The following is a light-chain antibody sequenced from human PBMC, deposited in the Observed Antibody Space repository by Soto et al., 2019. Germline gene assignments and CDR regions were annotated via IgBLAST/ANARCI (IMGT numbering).Light chain of an antibody. CDR2: DAS. Sequence: EVVLTQSPATLSLSPGERATLSCRASQSVRFFLAWYQQKPGQAPRLLIYDASNRATGIPARFSGGGSGTDFSVTIDSLELEDFAVYYGQQRSAWPYTFGQGTKLEIK. CDR3: QQRSAWPYT. CDR1: QSVRFF. V-gene: IGKV3-11*01. J-gene: IGKJ2*01.